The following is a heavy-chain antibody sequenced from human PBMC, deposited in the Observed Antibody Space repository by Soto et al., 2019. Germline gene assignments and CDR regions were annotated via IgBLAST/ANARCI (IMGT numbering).Heavy chain of an antibody. D-gene: IGHD3-3*01. V-gene: IGHV3-21*01. Sequence: GGSLRLSCAASGFTFSSYSMNWVRQAPGKGLEWVSSISSSSSYIYYADSVKGRFTISRDNAKNSLYLQMNSLRAEDTAVYYCARDQYYDFWSGYPPFDYWGQGTLVTVSS. J-gene: IGHJ4*02. CDR3: ARDQYYDFWSGYPPFDY. CDR1: GFTFSSYS. CDR2: ISSSSSYI.